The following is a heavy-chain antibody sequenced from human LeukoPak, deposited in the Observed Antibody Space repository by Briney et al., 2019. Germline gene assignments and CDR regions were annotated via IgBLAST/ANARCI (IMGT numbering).Heavy chain of an antibody. D-gene: IGHD3-22*01. Sequence: SETLSLTCTVSGYSISSGYYWGWIRQPPGKGLEWIGYIYHSGSTYYNPSLKSRVTISVDRSKNQFSLKPSSVTAADTAVYYCARGEEYYDSSGYYYVWFDPWGQGTLVTVSS. CDR1: GYSISSGYY. CDR2: IYHSGST. J-gene: IGHJ5*02. V-gene: IGHV4-38-2*02. CDR3: ARGEEYYDSSGYYYVWFDP.